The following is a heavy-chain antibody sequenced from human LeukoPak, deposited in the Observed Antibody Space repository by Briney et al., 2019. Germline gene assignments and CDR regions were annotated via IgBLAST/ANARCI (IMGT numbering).Heavy chain of an antibody. V-gene: IGHV1-2*02. CDR1: GGTFSSYA. CDR2: INPNSGGT. J-gene: IGHJ4*02. Sequence: ASVKVSCKASGGTFSSYAISWVRQPPGQGLEWMGWINPNSGGTNYAQKFQGRVTMTRDTSISTAYMELSRLRSDDTAVYYCARAILYSSSWYSHLYYFDYWGQGTLVTVSS. D-gene: IGHD6-13*01. CDR3: ARAILYSSSWYSHLYYFDY.